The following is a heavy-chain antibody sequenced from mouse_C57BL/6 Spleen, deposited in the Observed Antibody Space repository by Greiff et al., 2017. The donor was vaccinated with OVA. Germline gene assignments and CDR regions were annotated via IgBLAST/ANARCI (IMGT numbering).Heavy chain of an antibody. V-gene: IGHV1-15*01. Sequence: QVQLKQSGAELVRPGASVTLSCKASGYTFTDYEMHWVKQTPVHGLEWIRAIDPETGGTAYNQKFKGKAILTADKSSSTAYMELRSLTSEDSAVYYCYYGSSYGWYFDVWGTGTTVTVSS. D-gene: IGHD1-1*01. CDR1: GYTFTDYE. J-gene: IGHJ1*03. CDR2: IDPETGGT. CDR3: YYGSSYGWYFDV.